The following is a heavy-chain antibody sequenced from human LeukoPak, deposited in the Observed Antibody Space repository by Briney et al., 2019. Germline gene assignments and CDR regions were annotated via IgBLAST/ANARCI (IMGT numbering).Heavy chain of an antibody. CDR3: ARGQGSHYYYYMDV. CDR1: GGTFISYA. J-gene: IGHJ6*03. CDR2: IIPILGTA. Sequence: SVKVSCKASGGTFISYAISWVRQAPGQGLEWMGGIIPILGTANYAQKFQGRVTITADESTSTAYMELSSLRSEDTAVYYCARGQGSHYYYYMDVWGKGTTVTISS. V-gene: IGHV1-69*13.